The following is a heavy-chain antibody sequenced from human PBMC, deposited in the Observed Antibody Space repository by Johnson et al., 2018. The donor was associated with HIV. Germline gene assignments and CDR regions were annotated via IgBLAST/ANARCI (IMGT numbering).Heavy chain of an antibody. Sequence: QVQLVESGGGLVKPGGSLRLSCAASGFTFSDYYMSWIRQAPGKGLEWVSYISSSGSTIYYADSVKGRVTISRDTAKNSLYLQMNSLRPEDTAFYYCAKDIGEEGAFDIWGQGTMVTVSS. J-gene: IGHJ3*02. CDR2: ISSSGSTI. CDR1: GFTFSDYY. V-gene: IGHV3-11*01. CDR3: AKDIGEEGAFDI. D-gene: IGHD3-16*01.